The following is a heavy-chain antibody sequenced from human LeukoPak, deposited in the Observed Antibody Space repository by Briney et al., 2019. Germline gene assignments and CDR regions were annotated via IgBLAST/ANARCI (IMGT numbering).Heavy chain of an antibody. Sequence: SETLSLTCTVSGGSISSGSYYWSWIRQPPGKGLEWIGEINHSRSTNYNPSLKSRVTISVDTSKDQFSLKLSSVTAADTAVYYCARRDSYYYGSGSYPLFDYWGQGTLVTVSS. J-gene: IGHJ4*02. CDR3: ARRDSYYYGSGSYPLFDY. V-gene: IGHV4-39*07. CDR2: INHSRST. CDR1: GGSISSGSYY. D-gene: IGHD3-10*01.